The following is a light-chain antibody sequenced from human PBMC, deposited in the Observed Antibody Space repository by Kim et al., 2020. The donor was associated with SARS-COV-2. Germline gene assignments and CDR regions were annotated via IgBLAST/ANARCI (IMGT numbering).Light chain of an antibody. CDR3: SSYSRTTTLV. Sequence: QSALTQPASVSGSLGQSITMSCTGTSSDIGGYNYVSWYQQLPGNAPKLLIYDVTNRPSEVSNRFSGSKSGNTASLTISGLRADDEGTYYCSSYSRTTTLVFGGGTQLTVL. CDR1: SSDIGGYNY. J-gene: IGLJ3*02. V-gene: IGLV2-14*03. CDR2: DVT.